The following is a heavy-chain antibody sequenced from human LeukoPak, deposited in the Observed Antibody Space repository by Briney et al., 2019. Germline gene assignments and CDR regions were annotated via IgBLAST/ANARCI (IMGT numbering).Heavy chain of an antibody. CDR3: ATYSSGWY. CDR2: IKSKTDGGTT. CDR1: GFTFSSYA. V-gene: IGHV3-15*01. J-gene: IGHJ4*02. D-gene: IGHD6-19*01. Sequence: GGSLRLSCAASGFTFSSYAMSWVRQAPGKGLEWVGRIKSKTDGGTTDYAAPVKGRFTISRDDSKNTLYLQMNSLKTEDTAAYYCATYSSGWYWGQGTLVTVSS.